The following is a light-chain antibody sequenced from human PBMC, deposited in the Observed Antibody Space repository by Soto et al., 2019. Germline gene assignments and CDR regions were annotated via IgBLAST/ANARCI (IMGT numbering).Light chain of an antibody. CDR3: ASYTSSSTAVI. J-gene: IGLJ2*01. V-gene: IGLV2-14*01. CDR2: EVS. CDR1: SSDVGGYKY. Sequence: QSALTQPASVSGSPGPSITIYCTGTSSDVGGYKYVSWYQQHPDKAPKLIIFEVSNRPSGISSRFSGSKSGNTASLTISWLQAEDEADYYCASYTSSSTAVILGSGTNLTVL.